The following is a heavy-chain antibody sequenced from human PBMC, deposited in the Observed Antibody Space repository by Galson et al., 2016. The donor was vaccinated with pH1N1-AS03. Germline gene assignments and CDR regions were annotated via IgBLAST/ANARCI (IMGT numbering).Heavy chain of an antibody. D-gene: IGHD3-22*01. CDR3: SQLPRNFDSRGFYSLDGMGV. V-gene: IGHV2-26*01. J-gene: IGHJ6*02. CDR1: GFSLNDAGVG. Sequence: PALVKPTQTLTLTCSVSGFSLNDAGVGVSWIRQPPGKALEWLAHIFSNDEKAYNQSLHSRPTLSRDASRSQVVLTMTNLDAVDIATYFWSQLPRNFDSRGFYSLDGMGVWGQGTTVTVAS. CDR2: IFSNDEK.